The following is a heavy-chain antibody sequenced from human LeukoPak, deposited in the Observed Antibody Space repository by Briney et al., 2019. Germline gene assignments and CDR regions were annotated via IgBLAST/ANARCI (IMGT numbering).Heavy chain of an antibody. CDR3: AKLSSSWLDYYYYYYMDV. V-gene: IGHV3-23*01. CDR2: ISGSGGST. CDR1: GFTFSSYA. Sequence: PGGSLRLSCAASGFTFSSYAMSWVRQAPGKGLEWVSAISGSGGSTYYADSVKGRFTISRDNSKNTLYLQMNSLRAEDTAVYYCAKLSSSWLDYYYYYYMDVWGKGTTVTISS. D-gene: IGHD6-13*01. J-gene: IGHJ6*03.